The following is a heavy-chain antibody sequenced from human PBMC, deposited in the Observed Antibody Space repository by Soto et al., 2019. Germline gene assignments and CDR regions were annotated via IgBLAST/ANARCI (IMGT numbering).Heavy chain of an antibody. Sequence: PSETLSLTCTVSGGSISSYYWSWIRQPPGKGLEWIGYIYYSGSTNYNPSLKSRVTISVDTSKNQFSLKLSSVTAADTAVYYCARGLATTDAFDIWGQGTMVTVS. D-gene: IGHD4-17*01. V-gene: IGHV4-59*01. CDR1: GGSISSYY. CDR2: IYYSGST. J-gene: IGHJ3*02. CDR3: ARGLATTDAFDI.